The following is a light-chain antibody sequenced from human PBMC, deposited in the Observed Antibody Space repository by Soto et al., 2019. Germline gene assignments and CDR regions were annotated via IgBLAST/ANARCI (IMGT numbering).Light chain of an antibody. J-gene: IGKJ5*01. CDR3: EQYNTWFSIT. CDR2: DTY. V-gene: IGKV3D-15*03. Sequence: IVQTQSPDPLSVSPRERATLSCRASQSVRSKVAWYQQKPGQAPSLVIYDTYIRATGIPARFSGSGFGTEFTLTISILQPEDFAVHYCEQYNTWFSITFGQGTLLE. CDR1: QSVRSK.